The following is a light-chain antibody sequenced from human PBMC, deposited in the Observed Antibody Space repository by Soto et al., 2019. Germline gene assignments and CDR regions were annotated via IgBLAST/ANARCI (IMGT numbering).Light chain of an antibody. CDR3: QHYSGDRAT. Sequence: DIQMTQSPSTLSASVGDRVTITCRASQTIFNWLAWYQRKPGRAPNLLIYDASSLQSGVPSTFSGSGSGTEFTLTISSLRPDDFATYYCQHYSGDRATFGQGTKVDIK. J-gene: IGKJ1*01. CDR1: QTIFNW. V-gene: IGKV1-5*01. CDR2: DAS.